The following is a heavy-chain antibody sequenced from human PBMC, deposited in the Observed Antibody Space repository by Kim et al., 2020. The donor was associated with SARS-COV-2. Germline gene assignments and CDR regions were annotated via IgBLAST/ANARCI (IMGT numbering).Heavy chain of an antibody. CDR3: ARGSSSWYKSYGMDV. J-gene: IGHJ6*02. CDR2: IGTAGDT. Sequence: GGSLRLSCAASGFTFSSYDMHWVRQATGKGLEWVSAIGTAGDTYYPGSVKGRFTISRENAKNSLYLQMNSLRAGDTAVYYCARGSSSWYKSYGMDVWGQGTTVTVSS. D-gene: IGHD6-13*01. V-gene: IGHV3-13*01. CDR1: GFTFSSYD.